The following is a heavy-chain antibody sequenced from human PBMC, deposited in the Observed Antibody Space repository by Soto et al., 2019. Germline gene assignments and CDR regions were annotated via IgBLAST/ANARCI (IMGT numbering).Heavy chain of an antibody. J-gene: IGHJ6*02. CDR1: GFTFSTYA. CDR2: ISSDGSNK. Sequence: QVHLVESGGGVVQPGRSLRLSCAASGFTFSTYAMHWVRQAPGKGLEWLAVISSDGSNKHYADSVKGRFTISRDNSKNTLYQQMNSLRGEDTAVYFCARPQVVATNPYYYFGMDVWGQGTTVTVSS. CDR3: ARPQVVATNPYYYFGMDV. V-gene: IGHV3-30-3*01. D-gene: IGHD5-12*01.